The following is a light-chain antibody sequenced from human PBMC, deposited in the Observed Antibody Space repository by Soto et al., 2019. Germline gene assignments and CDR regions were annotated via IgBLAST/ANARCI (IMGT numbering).Light chain of an antibody. V-gene: IGLV6-57*04. CDR1: SGSIASNY. Sequence: NFMLTQPHSVSESPGKTVTISCTRSSGSIASNYVQWYQQRPGSAPTTVIYEDNQRPSGVPDRFSGSIDSSSNSASLTISGLKTEDEADYYCQSYASSILVVFGGGTKLTVL. CDR2: EDN. J-gene: IGLJ2*01. CDR3: QSYASSILVV.